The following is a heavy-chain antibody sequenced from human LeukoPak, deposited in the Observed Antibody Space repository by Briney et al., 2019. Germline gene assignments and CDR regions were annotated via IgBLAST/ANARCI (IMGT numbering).Heavy chain of an antibody. V-gene: IGHV1-18*04. Sequence: GASVKVSFKSSVYTFTSYGISWVRHAPGQGLEWMGWISAYNGNTNYAHTLQGRVTMTTDTSKSKAYMELRSLRADDTAVYYCARERGSGGVKGSNWFDPWGQGTLVTVSS. CDR3: ARERGSGGVKGSNWFDP. CDR1: VYTFTSYG. D-gene: IGHD3-16*01. CDR2: ISAYNGNT. J-gene: IGHJ5*02.